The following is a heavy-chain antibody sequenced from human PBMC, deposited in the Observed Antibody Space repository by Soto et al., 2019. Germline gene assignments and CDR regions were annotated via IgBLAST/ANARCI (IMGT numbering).Heavy chain of an antibody. V-gene: IGHV3-74*01. Sequence: GGSLRLSCAASGFTVSSYWLHWVRQAPGKGLVWVSRIYNDGSSAAYADSVKGRFTISTDNAKNTLYLQMNSLRAEDTAVYYCVGTPGFDFWGQGILVTVSS. CDR2: IYNDGSSA. CDR1: GFTVSSYW. CDR3: VGTPGFDF. J-gene: IGHJ4*02.